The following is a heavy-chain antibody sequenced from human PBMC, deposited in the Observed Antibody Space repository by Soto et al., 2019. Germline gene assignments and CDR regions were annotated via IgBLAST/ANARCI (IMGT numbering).Heavy chain of an antibody. CDR3: ATRGYSYGLDFDY. D-gene: IGHD5-18*01. CDR2: FDPEDGET. V-gene: IGHV1-24*01. J-gene: IGHJ4*02. CDR1: GYTLTELS. Sequence: GASVKVSCKVSGYTLTELSMHWVRQAPGKGLEWMGGFDPEDGETIYAQKFQGRVTMTEDTSTDTAYMELSSLRSEDTAVYYCATRGYSYGLDFDYWAREPWSPSPQ.